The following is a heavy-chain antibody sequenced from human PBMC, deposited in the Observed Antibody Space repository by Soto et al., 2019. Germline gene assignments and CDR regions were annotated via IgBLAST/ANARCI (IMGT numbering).Heavy chain of an antibody. Sequence: SETLSLTCGVSGGSISSSSSYWGWIRQPPGKGLEWIGDIYETGSTYYNPSLKSRVTIYVDTSMEQFSLRLNSVTAADTATYYCVRLTSRISAESHGRSNWLVPCGPGILVTVYS. V-gene: IGHV4-39*01. CDR3: VRLTSRISAESHGRSNWLVP. D-gene: IGHD2-15*01. J-gene: IGHJ5*02. CDR1: GGSISSSSSY. CDR2: IYETGST.